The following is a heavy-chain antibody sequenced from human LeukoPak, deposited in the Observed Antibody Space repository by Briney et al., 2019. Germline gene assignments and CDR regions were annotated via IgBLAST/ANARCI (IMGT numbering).Heavy chain of an antibody. J-gene: IGHJ4*02. Sequence: PGGPLRLSCETSGFIFSNCWMTWVRQAPGKGLEWVANIKTDASEKYYADSVKGRFTISRDNSKNTLYLQMNSLRAEDTAVYYCAKDQRIVVVPAAIGYWGQGTLVTVSS. D-gene: IGHD2-2*01. CDR2: IKTDASEK. CDR1: GFIFSNCW. CDR3: AKDQRIVVVPAAIGY. V-gene: IGHV3-7*03.